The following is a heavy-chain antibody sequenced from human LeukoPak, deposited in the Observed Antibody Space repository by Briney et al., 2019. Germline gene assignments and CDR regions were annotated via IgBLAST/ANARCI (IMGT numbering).Heavy chain of an antibody. J-gene: IGHJ4*02. D-gene: IGHD5-12*01. V-gene: IGHV4-34*01. CDR2: INHSGST. Sequence: SETLSLTCTVSGGSISGYYWSWIRQPPGKGLEWIGEINHSGSTNYSPSLKSRVTISVDTSKNQFSLKLTSVAAADTAVYYCARGTYSGYDFDYWGQGTLVTVSS. CDR1: GGSISGYY. CDR3: ARGTYSGYDFDY.